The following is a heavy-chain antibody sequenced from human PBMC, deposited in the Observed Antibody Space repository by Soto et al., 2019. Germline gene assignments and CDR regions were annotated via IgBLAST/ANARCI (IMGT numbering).Heavy chain of an antibody. J-gene: IGHJ4*02. Sequence: GSLRLSXAASGFTFSSYSMNWVRQAPGKGLEWVSSISSSSSYIYYADSVKGRFTISRDNAKNSLYLQMNNLRAEDTAVYYCAKPPDYNWNDYWGQGTLVTVSS. V-gene: IGHV3-21*04. CDR1: GFTFSSYS. D-gene: IGHD1-20*01. CDR3: AKPPDYNWNDY. CDR2: ISSSSSYI.